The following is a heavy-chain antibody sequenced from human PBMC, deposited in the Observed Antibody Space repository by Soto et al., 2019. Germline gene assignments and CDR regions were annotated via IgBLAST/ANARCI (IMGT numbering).Heavy chain of an antibody. Sequence: SVKVSCKASGFTFANSAVQWVRQARGQHLEWLGWIVVGSGNINYAQKFQERVTITRDMSTSTAYMEFRSLRSEDTAMYYCAAGYCSSSSCYSPEYRPLDYWGKGALVTVSS. CDR2: IVVGSGNI. CDR3: AAGYCSSSSCYSPEYRPLDY. J-gene: IGHJ4*02. V-gene: IGHV1-58*01. D-gene: IGHD2-2*01. CDR1: GFTFANSA.